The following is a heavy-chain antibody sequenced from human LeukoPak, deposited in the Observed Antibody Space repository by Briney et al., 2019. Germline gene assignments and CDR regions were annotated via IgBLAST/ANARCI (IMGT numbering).Heavy chain of an antibody. D-gene: IGHD3-22*01. CDR1: GFTFSVYY. CDR2: MNQDGSER. J-gene: IGHJ4*02. V-gene: IGHV3-7*01. Sequence: GGSLRLSCEASGFTFSVYYMTWVRQVPGKGLEWVANMNQDGSERNYVDSVKGRFTISRDNAEKSLYLQMNSLRVQDTAVYYCARGHPYYYDSSGYATYYFDYWGQGTLVTVSS. CDR3: ARGHPYYYDSSGYATYYFDY.